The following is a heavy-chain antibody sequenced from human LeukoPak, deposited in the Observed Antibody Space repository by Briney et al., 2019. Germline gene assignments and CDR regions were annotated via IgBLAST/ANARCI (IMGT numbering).Heavy chain of an antibody. V-gene: IGHV4-59*01. Sequence: SETLSLTCTVSGGSIINYYWTWIRQPPGKGLEWIGHIYYSGSTNYNPSLNSRVTISVDTSKKQFSLKLTSVIAADTAVYYCARVAKHFRGGLSFYFMDVWGIGTTVTISS. CDR2: IYYSGST. CDR3: ARVAKHFRGGLSFYFMDV. CDR1: GGSIINYY. D-gene: IGHD3-10*01. J-gene: IGHJ6*03.